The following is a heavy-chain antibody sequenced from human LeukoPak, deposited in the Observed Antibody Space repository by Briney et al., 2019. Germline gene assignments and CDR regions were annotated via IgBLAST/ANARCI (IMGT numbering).Heavy chain of an antibody. Sequence: GGSLRLSCAASGFTFSSYSMNWVRQAPGKGLEWVSLLWYDGSNEYYADSVKGRFTISRDNSKSTLYLQMNSLRAEDTAVYYCAKGMTTGPRSVYHYMDVWGKGTTVTVSS. V-gene: IGHV3-33*08. CDR3: AKGMTTGPRSVYHYMDV. J-gene: IGHJ6*03. CDR2: LWYDGSNE. CDR1: GFTFSSYS. D-gene: IGHD4-17*01.